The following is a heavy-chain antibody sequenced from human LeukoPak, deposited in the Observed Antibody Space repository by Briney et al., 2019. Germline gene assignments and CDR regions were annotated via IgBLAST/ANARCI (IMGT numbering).Heavy chain of an antibody. CDR1: GYTFTSQC. J-gene: IGHJ4*02. CDR3: ARHRVVVPAAISGY. V-gene: IGHV1-18*01. CDR2: ISAYNGNT. Sequence: GASVKVSCMDSGYTFTSQCISRLRQAPRQALEWMGWISAYNGNTNYVQKLQGRVTMTTDTSTSTAYMELRSLRSDDTAVYYCARHRVVVPAAISGYWGQGTLVTVSS. D-gene: IGHD2-2*01.